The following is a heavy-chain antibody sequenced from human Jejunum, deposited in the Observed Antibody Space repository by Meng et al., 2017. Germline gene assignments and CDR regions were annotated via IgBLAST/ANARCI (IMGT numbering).Heavy chain of an antibody. J-gene: IGHJ4*02. CDR3: GREKGTITKLRGDVDF. Sequence: GESLKISCTTSGFTFGDYAMAWFRQAPGKGLEWVAFIRAKAFGGTTEYAESVKGRFTISRDDSKSIVYLQMNSLKTEDTAVYYCGREKGTITKLRGDVDFWGQGTLVTVSS. D-gene: IGHD3-10*01. CDR2: IRAKAFGGTT. V-gene: IGHV3-49*03. CDR1: GFTFGDYA.